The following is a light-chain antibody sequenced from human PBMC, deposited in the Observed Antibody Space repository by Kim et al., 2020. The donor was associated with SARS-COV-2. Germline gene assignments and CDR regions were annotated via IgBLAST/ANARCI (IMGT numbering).Light chain of an antibody. J-gene: IGKJ4*01. V-gene: IGKV3-11*01. CDR1: QTVRVL. Sequence: PGHRATPSCTASQTVRVLLASYHHKPGQAPRLLSYYASIRATGIPDRFSGSGAGTDFSLTISSLESEDFAIYYCQQRNSWAPAVTFVGGTKRWIK. CDR2: YAS. CDR3: QQRNSWAPAVT.